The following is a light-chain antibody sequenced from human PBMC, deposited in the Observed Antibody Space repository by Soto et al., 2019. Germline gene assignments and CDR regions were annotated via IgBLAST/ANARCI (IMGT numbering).Light chain of an antibody. CDR2: LGS. V-gene: IGKV2-28*01. CDR1: QSLLHSNGYNY. CDR3: MQALLHFT. J-gene: IGKJ3*01. Sequence: DIVMTQSPLSLPVTPGEPASISCRSSQSLLHSNGYNYLDWYLQKPGQSPQLLIYLGSNRASGVPDRFSGSGSGTDFTLKISRVEAEDVGVYYCMQALLHFTFGPGTKVDIK.